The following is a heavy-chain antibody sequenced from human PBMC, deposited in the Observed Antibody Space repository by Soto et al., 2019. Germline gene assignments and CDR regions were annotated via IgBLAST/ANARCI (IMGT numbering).Heavy chain of an antibody. CDR1: GFTFSSYW. D-gene: IGHD3-9*01. CDR3: ARVKPHLTGYYSLLYY. J-gene: IGHJ4*02. Sequence: GSLRLSCAASGFTFSSYWLHWVRQAPGKGLVWVSRINSDGSSTSYADSVKGRFTISRDNAENTLYLQMNSLRAEDTAVYYCARVKPHLTGYYSLLYYWGQGTLVTVSS. CDR2: INSDGSST. V-gene: IGHV3-74*01.